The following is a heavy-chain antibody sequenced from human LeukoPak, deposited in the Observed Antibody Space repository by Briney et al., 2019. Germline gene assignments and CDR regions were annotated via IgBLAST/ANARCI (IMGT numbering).Heavy chain of an antibody. Sequence: GGSLRLSCAASGFTFSSYSMNWVRQAPGKGLEWVSSISSSSSYIYYADSVKGRFTISRDNAKNSLYLQMNSLRAEDTAVYYCARDPPTYYYDSSGFGGWGHGTLVTVSS. CDR1: GFTFSSYS. J-gene: IGHJ4*01. CDR3: ARDPPTYYYDSSGFGG. CDR2: ISSSSSYI. D-gene: IGHD3-22*01. V-gene: IGHV3-21*01.